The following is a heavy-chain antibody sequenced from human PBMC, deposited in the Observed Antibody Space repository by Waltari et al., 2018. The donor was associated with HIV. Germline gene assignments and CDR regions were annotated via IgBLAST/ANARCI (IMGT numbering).Heavy chain of an antibody. V-gene: IGHV3-48*01. D-gene: IGHD2-2*01. CDR2: ISSRSSSK. J-gene: IGHJ4*02. CDR1: GFTFSSYS. CDR3: ARDYWSSTSCTVDY. Sequence: EVQLVESGGGLVQPGGSLRLSCVASGFTFSSYSMNWVRQAPGKGLEWVSYISSRSSSKEYADSVKGRFTISRDRAKNSLYVQMSSLRTEDTAVYYCARDYWSSTSCTVDYWGQGALVTVSS.